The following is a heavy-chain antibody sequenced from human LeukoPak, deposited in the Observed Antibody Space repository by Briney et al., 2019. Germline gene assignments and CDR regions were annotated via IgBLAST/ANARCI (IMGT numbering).Heavy chain of an antibody. V-gene: IGHV3-23*01. D-gene: IGHD6-13*01. CDR2: ISNSGGST. CDR3: AKWKGASWLTYGMDV. J-gene: IGHJ6*02. Sequence: GGSLRLSCVASGFNFGSYAMSWVRQAPGKGLEWVSGISNSGGSTYYADSVKGRFTISRDNSKNTLYMEMNSLRAVDTAVYYCAKWKGASWLTYGMDVWGQGTTVTVSS. CDR1: GFNFGSYA.